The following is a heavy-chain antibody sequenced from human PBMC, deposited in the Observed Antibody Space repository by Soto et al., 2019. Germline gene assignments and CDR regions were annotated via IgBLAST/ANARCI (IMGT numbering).Heavy chain of an antibody. Sequence: GGSLRLSCAASGFTVSSNYMSWVRQAPGRGLEWVSVIYSGGSTYYADSVKGRFTISRDNSKNTLYLQMNSLRAEDTAVYYCARDGSVVEWWGMEVWGQGTTVTVSS. V-gene: IGHV3-53*01. CDR2: IYSGGST. J-gene: IGHJ6*02. CDR3: ARDGSVVEWWGMEV. D-gene: IGHD2-15*01. CDR1: GFTVSSNY.